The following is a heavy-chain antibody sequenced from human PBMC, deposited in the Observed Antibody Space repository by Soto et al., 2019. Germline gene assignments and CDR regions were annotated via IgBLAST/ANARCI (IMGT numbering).Heavy chain of an antibody. J-gene: IGHJ6*02. D-gene: IGHD2-21*02. CDR2: IKSKTDGGTT. Sequence: GGSLRLSCTASGFTFSRHAMTWVRQAPGKGLEWVGRIKSKTDGGTTDYAAPVKGRFTISRDDSKNTLYLQMNSLKTEDTAVYYCTTGVTSRGMDVWGQGTTVTVS. CDR3: TTGVTSRGMDV. V-gene: IGHV3-15*01. CDR1: GFTFSRHA.